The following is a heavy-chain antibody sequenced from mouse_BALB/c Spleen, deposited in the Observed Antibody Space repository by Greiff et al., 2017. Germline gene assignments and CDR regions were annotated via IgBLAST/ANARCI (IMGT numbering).Heavy chain of an antibody. J-gene: IGHJ3*01. CDR1: GYTFTSYW. D-gene: IGHD2-4*01. V-gene: IGHV1-62-3*01. Sequence: QVQLQQPGAELVKPGASVKLSCKASGYTFTSYWMHWVKQRPGRGLEWIGRIDPNSGGTKYNEKFKGKATLTSDKSSSTAYMELSSLTSEDSAVYYCAKTTMITGWFAYWGQGTLVTVSA. CDR2: IDPNSGGT. CDR3: AKTTMITGWFAY.